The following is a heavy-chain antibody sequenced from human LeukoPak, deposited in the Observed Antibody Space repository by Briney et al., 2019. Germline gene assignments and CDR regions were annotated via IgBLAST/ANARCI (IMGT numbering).Heavy chain of an antibody. V-gene: IGHV4-39*07. D-gene: IGHD3-10*01. CDR3: AREFDGFEKSYYYYYMDV. CDR2: IYYSGST. CDR1: GGSIGSSSYY. Sequence: PSETLSLTCTVSGGSIGSSSYYWGWIRQPPGKGLEWIGSIYYSGSTYYNPSLKSRVTISVDTSKNQFSLKLSSVTAADTAVYYCAREFDGFEKSYYYYYMDVWGKGTTVTVSS. J-gene: IGHJ6*03.